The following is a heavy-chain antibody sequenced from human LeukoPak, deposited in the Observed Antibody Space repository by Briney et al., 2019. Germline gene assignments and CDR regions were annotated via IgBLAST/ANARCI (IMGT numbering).Heavy chain of an antibody. CDR2: VYGGGTT. J-gene: IGHJ4*02. CDR3: ARDLGYYESSGYHD. V-gene: IGHV3-53*01. Sequence: GGSLTLSCAASRFTVSNNHMSWVRQAPGKGLEGFSVVYGGGTTNYADSVKGRFTISRDNPRNTVYLQMNSLRADDTAVYYCARDLGYYESSGYHDWGQGTLVTVSS. D-gene: IGHD3-22*01. CDR1: RFTVSNNH.